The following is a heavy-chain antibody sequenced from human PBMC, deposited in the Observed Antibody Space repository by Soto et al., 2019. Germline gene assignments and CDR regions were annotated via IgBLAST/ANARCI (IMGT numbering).Heavy chain of an antibody. CDR1: GFTFSSYG. CDR2: ISYDGSNK. V-gene: IGHV3-30*18. CDR3: AKDRGDSSGYYFYYYYGMDV. J-gene: IGHJ6*02. D-gene: IGHD3-22*01. Sequence: EGSLRLSCAASGFTFSSYGMHWVRQAPGKGLEWVAVISYDGSNKYYADSVKGRFTISRDNSKNTLYLQMNSLRAEDTAVYYCAKDRGDSSGYYFYYYYGMDVWGQGTTVTVSS.